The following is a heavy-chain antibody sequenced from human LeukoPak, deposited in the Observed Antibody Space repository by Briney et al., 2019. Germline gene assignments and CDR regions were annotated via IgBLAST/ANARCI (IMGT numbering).Heavy chain of an antibody. Sequence: SETLSLTCTVSGYSISSGYYWGWIRQPPGKGLEWIGSIYHSGSTYYNPSLKSRVTISVDKSKNQFSLKLSSVTAADTAVYYCARDQGGYSYKRAFDYWGQGTLVTVSS. CDR3: ARDQGGYSYKRAFDY. CDR1: GYSISSGYY. CDR2: IYHSGST. D-gene: IGHD5-18*01. V-gene: IGHV4-38-2*02. J-gene: IGHJ4*02.